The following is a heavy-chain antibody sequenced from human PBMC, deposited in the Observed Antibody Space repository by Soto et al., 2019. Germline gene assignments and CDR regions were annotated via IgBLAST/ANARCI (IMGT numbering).Heavy chain of an antibody. V-gene: IGHV3-30*04. CDR3: VRCGEDGHRKTSGMDV. D-gene: IGHD2-21*01. Sequence: QVQLVESGGGVVQPGRSLRLSCAASEFIFSDYAIHWVRQTPGKGLEWVAVISDSGRDIFYADSVKGRFIISRDNSKNTLYLQMNNLRTEDTALYYCVRCGEDGHRKTSGMDVWGQGTTVTVSS. CDR1: EFIFSDYA. J-gene: IGHJ6*02. CDR2: ISDSGRDI.